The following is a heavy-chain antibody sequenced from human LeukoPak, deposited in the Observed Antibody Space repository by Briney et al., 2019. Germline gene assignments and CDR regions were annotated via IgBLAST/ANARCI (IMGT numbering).Heavy chain of an antibody. D-gene: IGHD2-15*01. J-gene: IGHJ3*02. CDR1: GYSFTSYW. Sequence: GESLKISCKGSGYSFTSYWIGWVRQMPGKGLEWMGIIYPGDSDTRYGPSFQGQVTISADKSISTAYLQWSSLKASDTAMYYCARHGVAATPGNAFDIWGQGTMVTVSS. CDR3: ARHGVAATPGNAFDI. CDR2: IYPGDSDT. V-gene: IGHV5-51*01.